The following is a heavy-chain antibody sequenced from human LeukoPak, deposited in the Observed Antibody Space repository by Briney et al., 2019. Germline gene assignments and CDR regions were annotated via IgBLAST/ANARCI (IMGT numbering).Heavy chain of an antibody. J-gene: IGHJ4*02. D-gene: IGHD4-17*01. CDR1: GGSISSYY. V-gene: IGHV3-9*01. CDR3: AKGSYYGDYVPIDY. CDR2: ISWNSGSI. Sequence: LSLTCTVSGGSISSYYWSWIRQPPGKGLEWVSGISWNSGSIGYADSVKGRFTISRDNAKNSLYLQMNSLRAEDTALYYCAKGSYYGDYVPIDYWGQGTLVTVSS.